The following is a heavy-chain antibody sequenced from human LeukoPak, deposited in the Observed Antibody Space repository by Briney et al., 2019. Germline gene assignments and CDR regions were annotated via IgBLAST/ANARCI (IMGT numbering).Heavy chain of an antibody. V-gene: IGHV4-39*01. CDR2: IYYSGST. CDR3: ARLSRNPGYSSGWPYFDY. J-gene: IGHJ4*02. D-gene: IGHD6-19*01. Sequence: SETLSLTCTVSGGSISSSSYYWGWIRQPPGKGLEWIVSIYYSGSTYYNPSLKSRVTISVDTSRNPFSLKLSSVTAADTAVYYCARLSRNPGYSSGWPYFDYWGQGTLVTVSS. CDR1: GGSISSSSYY.